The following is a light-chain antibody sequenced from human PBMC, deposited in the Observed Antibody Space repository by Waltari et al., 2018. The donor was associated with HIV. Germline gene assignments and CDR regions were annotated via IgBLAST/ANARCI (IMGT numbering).Light chain of an antibody. V-gene: IGKV3-15*01. CDR2: GAS. Sequence: EIVMTQSPATLSVSPGVRVTLSCRANQNGITNLAWYQQKPGQAPRLLIYGASTRATGVPPRFSGGGAGTEFTLTIGSLQSEDFAFYYCQQYNNWPRTFGQGAKVEVK. CDR3: QQYNNWPRT. J-gene: IGKJ1*01. CDR1: QNGITN.